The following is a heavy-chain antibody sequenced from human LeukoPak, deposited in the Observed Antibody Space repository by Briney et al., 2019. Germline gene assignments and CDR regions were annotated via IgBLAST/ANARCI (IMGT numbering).Heavy chain of an antibody. CDR3: AKFYEYCSSTSCTGYFDY. J-gene: IGHJ4*02. CDR1: GSTFSNSA. CDR2: ISGSGDST. D-gene: IGHD2-2*01. V-gene: IGHV3-23*01. Sequence: GGSLRLSCAASGSTFSNSAMSWVRQAPGKGLEWVSGISGSGDSTYYADSVKGRFTISRDNSKNTLYLQMNSLRAEDTALYYCAKFYEYCSSTSCTGYFDYWGQGTLVTVSS.